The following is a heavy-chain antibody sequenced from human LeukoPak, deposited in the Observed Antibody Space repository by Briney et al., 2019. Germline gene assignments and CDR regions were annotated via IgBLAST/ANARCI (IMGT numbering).Heavy chain of an antibody. Sequence: SGGSLRLSCAASGFTLSSNYMSWVRQAPGKGLEWVSVIYSGSGPTYYADSVKGRFTISRDNSKNTLYLQMNSLRAEDTAVYYCARTPALGSYRYTVWFDPWGQGTLVTVSS. D-gene: IGHD3-16*02. CDR2: IYSGSGPT. CDR3: ARTPALGSYRYTVWFDP. J-gene: IGHJ5*02. V-gene: IGHV3-66*01. CDR1: GFTLSSNY.